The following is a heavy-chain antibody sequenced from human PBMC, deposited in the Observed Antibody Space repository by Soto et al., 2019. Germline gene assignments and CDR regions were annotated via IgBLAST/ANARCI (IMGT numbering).Heavy chain of an antibody. CDR3: ARNYYDSSGYYLAFDI. CDR1: GYSFTSYW. Sequence: GESLKISCKGSGYSFTSYWIGWVRQMPGKGLEWMGIIYPGDSDTRYSPSFQGQVTISADKSISTAYLQWSSLKASDTAMYYCARNYYDSSGYYLAFDIWGQGTMVTVSS. J-gene: IGHJ3*02. D-gene: IGHD3-22*01. V-gene: IGHV5-51*01. CDR2: IYPGDSDT.